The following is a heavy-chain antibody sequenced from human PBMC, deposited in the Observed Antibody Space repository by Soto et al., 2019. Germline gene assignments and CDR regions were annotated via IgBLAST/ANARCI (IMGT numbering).Heavy chain of an antibody. CDR1: GFSLSNARMG. CDR3: ARMEQLRYYYYYGMDV. Sequence: ESGPTLVNPTETLTLTCTVSGFSLSNARMGVSWIRQPPGKALEWLAHIFSNDEKSYSTSLKSRLTISKDTSKSQVVLTMTNMDPVDTATYYCARMEQLRYYYYYGMDVWGQGTTVTVSS. D-gene: IGHD6-6*01. CDR2: IFSNDEK. V-gene: IGHV2-26*01. J-gene: IGHJ6*02.